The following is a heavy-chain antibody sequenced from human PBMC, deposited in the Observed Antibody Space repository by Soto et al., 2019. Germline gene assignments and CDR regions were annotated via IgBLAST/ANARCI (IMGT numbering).Heavy chain of an antibody. D-gene: IGHD4-4*01. CDR3: AVMTTVTGLGENYYYYYGMDV. Sequence: ASVKVSCKASGYTFTSYGISWVRQAPGQGLEWMGWISAYNGNTNYAQKLQGRVTMTTDTSTSTAYMELSSLRSDDTAVYYCAVMTTVTGLGENYYYYYGMDVWRQGTTVTVSS. V-gene: IGHV1-18*04. CDR1: GYTFTSYG. J-gene: IGHJ6*02. CDR2: ISAYNGNT.